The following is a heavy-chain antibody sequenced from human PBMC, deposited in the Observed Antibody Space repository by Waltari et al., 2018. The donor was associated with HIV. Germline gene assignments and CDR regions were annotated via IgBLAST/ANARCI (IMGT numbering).Heavy chain of an antibody. J-gene: IGHJ3*02. CDR2: TKPEGRGT. D-gene: IGHD1-20*01. CDR1: GLPFSRFW. V-gene: IGHV3-7*01. Sequence: EVQLVESGGDLVQPGGSLRLPCAASGLPFSRFWMSWVRQAPGKGLEWVASTKPEGRGTYYVASVNGRFTISRDNAKTSLFLQMNSLRAEDTGLYFCASAGWYNDLDMWGQGTMVTVSS. CDR3: ASAGWYNDLDM.